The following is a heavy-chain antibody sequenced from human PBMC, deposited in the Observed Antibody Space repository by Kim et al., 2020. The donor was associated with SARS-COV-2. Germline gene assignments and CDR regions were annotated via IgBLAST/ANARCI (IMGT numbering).Heavy chain of an antibody. J-gene: IGHJ6*02. D-gene: IGHD2-8*01. Sequence: GGSLRLSCAASGFTFDDYAMHWVRQAPGKGLEWVSLISGDGGSTYYADSVKGRFTISRDNSKNSLYLQMNSLRTEDTALYYCAKDLLCTNGVCYTAGYYYYYGKDVWGQGSTVTVSS. CDR1: GFTFDDYA. V-gene: IGHV3-43*02. CDR2: ISGDGGST. CDR3: AKDLLCTNGVCYTAGYYYYYGKDV.